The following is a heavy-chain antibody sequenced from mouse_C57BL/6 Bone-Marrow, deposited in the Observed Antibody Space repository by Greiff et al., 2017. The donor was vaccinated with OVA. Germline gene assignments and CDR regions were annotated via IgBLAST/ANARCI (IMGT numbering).Heavy chain of an antibody. J-gene: IGHJ1*03. CDR2: ISNLAYSI. D-gene: IGHD1-1*01. Sequence: EVKLMESGGGLVQPGGSLKLSCAASGFTFGDYGMAWVRQAPRKGPEWVAFISNLAYSIYYADTVTGRFTISRENAKNTLYLEMSSLRSEDTAMYYCARPYYYGSSPGYFDVWGTGTTVTVSS. V-gene: IGHV5-15*01. CDR1: GFTFGDYG. CDR3: ARPYYYGSSPGYFDV.